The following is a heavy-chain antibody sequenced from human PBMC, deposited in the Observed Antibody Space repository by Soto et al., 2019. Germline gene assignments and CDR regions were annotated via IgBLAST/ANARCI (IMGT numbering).Heavy chain of an antibody. CDR2: INPNSGGT. CDR1: GYTFTGYY. J-gene: IGHJ5*02. D-gene: IGHD3-10*01. CDR3: ARVRDDPIYNWFDP. V-gene: IGHV1-2*04. Sequence: ASVKVSCKASGYTFTGYYMHWVRQAPGQGLEWMGWINPNSGGTNYAQKFQGWVTMTRDTSISTAYMELSRLRSVDTAVYYCARVRDDPIYNWFDPWGQGTLVTVSS.